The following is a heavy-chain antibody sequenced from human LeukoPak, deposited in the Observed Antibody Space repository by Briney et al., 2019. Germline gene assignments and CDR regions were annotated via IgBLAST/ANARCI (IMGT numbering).Heavy chain of an antibody. CDR1: SGSISGSDYY. CDR3: ARLVLSYGNAFDH. CDR2: INYSGNT. V-gene: IGHV4-39*02. Sequence: SETLSLTCTVSSGSISGSDYYWCWIRQPPGKGLEWIGSINYSGNTYYDSSLKSRVTISVDTSKDHFSLRLSPVTAADTAVYYCARLVLSYGNAFDHWGQGTLVTVSS. J-gene: IGHJ4*02. D-gene: IGHD3-16*01.